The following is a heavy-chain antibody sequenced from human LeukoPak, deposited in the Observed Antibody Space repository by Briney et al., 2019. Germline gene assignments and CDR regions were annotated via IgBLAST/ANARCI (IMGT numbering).Heavy chain of an antibody. J-gene: IGHJ4*02. CDR3: AKGSSGIYHRGPFDY. V-gene: IGHV3-23*01. CDR1: GFTFSSYA. Sequence: PGGSLRLSCAASGFTFSSYAMSCVRQAPGKGLEWVSGISASDGSTYYADSVKGRFTISRDNSKNTLYLQMNGLRTEDTAVYYCAKGSSGIYHRGPFDYWGQGTLVAVSS. CDR2: ISASDGST. D-gene: IGHD1-26*01.